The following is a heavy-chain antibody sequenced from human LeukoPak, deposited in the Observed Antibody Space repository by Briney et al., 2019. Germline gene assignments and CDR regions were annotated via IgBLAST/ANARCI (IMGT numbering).Heavy chain of an antibody. CDR3: ARDRGRAGSSWMSWFDP. V-gene: IGHV3-21*01. D-gene: IGHD6-13*01. CDR2: ISSSSSYI. CDR1: GFTFSSYS. Sequence: SGGSVRLSCAASGFTFSSYSMNWVRQAPGKGLEWVSSISSSSSYIYYADSVKGRFTISRDNAKNSLYLQMNSLRAEDTAVYYCARDRGRAGSSWMSWFDPWGQGTLVTVSS. J-gene: IGHJ5*02.